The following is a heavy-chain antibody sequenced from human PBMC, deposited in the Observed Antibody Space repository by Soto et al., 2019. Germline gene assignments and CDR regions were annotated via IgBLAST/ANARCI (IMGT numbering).Heavy chain of an antibody. CDR1: GFTFSSYG. Sequence: GGSLRLSCAASGFTFSSYGMHWVRQAPGKGLEWVAVISYDGSNKYYAEYVKGRFTISRDNSKNTLYLQMNSLRAEDTAVYYCAKVPRIAAAGYYFDYXG. J-gene: IGHJ4*01. D-gene: IGHD6-13*01. CDR2: ISYDGSNK. CDR3: AKVPRIAAAGYYFDY. V-gene: IGHV3-30*18.